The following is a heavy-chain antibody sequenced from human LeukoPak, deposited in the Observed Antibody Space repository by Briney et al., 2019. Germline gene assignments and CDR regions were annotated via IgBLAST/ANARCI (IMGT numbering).Heavy chain of an antibody. CDR1: GFTVSYNY. CDR3: ASLRGYSYEYYFDY. D-gene: IGHD5-18*01. V-gene: IGHV3-53*04. Sequence: GGSLRLSCAASGFTVSYNYMSWVRQAPGKGLEWVSVIYSGGSTYYADSVKGRFTISRHNSKNTLYLQMNSLRAEDTAVYYCASLRGYSYEYYFDYWGQGTLVTVSS. J-gene: IGHJ4*02. CDR2: IYSGGST.